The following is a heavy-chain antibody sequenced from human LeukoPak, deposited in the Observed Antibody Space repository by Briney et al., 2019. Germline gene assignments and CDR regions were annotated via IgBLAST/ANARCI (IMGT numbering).Heavy chain of an antibody. CDR3: ARGQVLAAAPVTGDY. D-gene: IGHD6-13*01. V-gene: IGHV3-33*01. J-gene: IGHJ4*02. CDR1: GFTFSSYG. Sequence: PGGSLRLSCAASGFTFSSYGMHWVRQARDKGLEWVALIWYDGSNKYYADSVKGRFTISRDNSKNTLYLQMNSLRAEDTAVYYCARGQVLAAAPVTGDYWGQGTLVTVSS. CDR2: IWYDGSNK.